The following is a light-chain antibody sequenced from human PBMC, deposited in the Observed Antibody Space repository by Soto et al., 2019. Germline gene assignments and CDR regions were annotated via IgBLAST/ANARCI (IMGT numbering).Light chain of an antibody. CDR1: QDIKKY. CDR3: QHYDNLPPFT. CDR2: GAS. Sequence: DIQMTQSPSSLSASIGDRVTITCQASQDIKKYLSWYQQKPGRAPKLLIYGASNLETGVPSRFCGSGYGTDFTFTISRLQPEDIATYYCQHYDNLPPFTFGPGTKVAIK. V-gene: IGKV1-33*01. J-gene: IGKJ3*01.